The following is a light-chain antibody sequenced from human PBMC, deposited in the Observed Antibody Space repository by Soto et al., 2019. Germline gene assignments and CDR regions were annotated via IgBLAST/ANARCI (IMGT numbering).Light chain of an antibody. V-gene: IGLV2-8*01. Sequence: QSALTQPPSASGSPGQSVTISCTGTSSDVGGYNYVSWYQHHPGKAPKLIIYEVYKRPSGVPDRFSGSKSVNTASLTVSGLQAEDEADYYCSSYAASDIYVVFGGGTKLTVL. CDR2: EVY. CDR1: SSDVGGYNY. CDR3: SSYAASDIYVV. J-gene: IGLJ2*01.